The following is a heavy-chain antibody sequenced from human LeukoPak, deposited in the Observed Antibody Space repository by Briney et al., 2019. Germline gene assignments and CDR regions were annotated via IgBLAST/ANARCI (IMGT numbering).Heavy chain of an antibody. Sequence: GGSLRLSCTASGFSFSTYGMHWVRQAPGKGLEWVAFIRYDGSTKYYADSVKGRFTISRDNSKRSLYLQMHSLRAEDTAVYYCANTLVGATTVLDYWGQGTLVTVSS. D-gene: IGHD1-26*01. CDR3: ANTLVGATTVLDY. CDR2: IRYDGSTK. J-gene: IGHJ4*02. V-gene: IGHV3-30*02. CDR1: GFSFSTYG.